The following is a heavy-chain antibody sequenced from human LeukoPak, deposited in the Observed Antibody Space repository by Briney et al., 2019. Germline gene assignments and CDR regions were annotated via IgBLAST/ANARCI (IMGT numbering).Heavy chain of an antibody. V-gene: IGHV4-59*01. D-gene: IGHD6-6*01. J-gene: IGHJ4*02. CDR3: ARWGSIAVARFDY. CDR1: GGSISSYY. CDR2: IYYAGST. Sequence: SETLSLTCAVSGGSISSYYWSWIRQPPGKGLEWIGYIYYAGSTNYNPSLTSRVNISVDTSKNQFSLNLTSVTAADTAVYYCARWGSIAVARFDYWGQGTLVTVSS.